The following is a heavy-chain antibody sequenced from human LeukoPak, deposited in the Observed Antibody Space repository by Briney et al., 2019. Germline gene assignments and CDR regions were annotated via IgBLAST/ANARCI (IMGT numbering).Heavy chain of an antibody. CDR1: GYTFTGYY. CDR2: INPNSGGT. J-gene: IGHJ4*02. CDR3: ARYYDSSGYPFDY. V-gene: IGHV1-2*02. Sequence: ASVKVSCKASGYTFTGYYMHWVRQAPGQGLEWMGWINPNSGGTNYAQQFQGRVTMTRDTSISTAYMELSRLRSDDTAVYYCARYYDSSGYPFDYWGQGTLVTVSS. D-gene: IGHD3-22*01.